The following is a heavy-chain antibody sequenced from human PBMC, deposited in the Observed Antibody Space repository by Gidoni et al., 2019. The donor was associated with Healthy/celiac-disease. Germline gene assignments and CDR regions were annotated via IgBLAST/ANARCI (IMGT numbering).Heavy chain of an antibody. Sequence: QVQLVESGGGVVQPGRSLRLSCAASGFTFSSYAMHWVRQAPGKGLEWVAVISYDGSNKYYADSVKGRFTISRDNSKNTLYLQMNNLRAEDTAVYYCARDQIVVVPAAIINWYFDLWGRGTLVTVSS. V-gene: IGHV3-30-3*01. CDR3: ARDQIVVVPAAIINWYFDL. CDR1: GFTFSSYA. D-gene: IGHD2-2*01. CDR2: ISYDGSNK. J-gene: IGHJ2*01.